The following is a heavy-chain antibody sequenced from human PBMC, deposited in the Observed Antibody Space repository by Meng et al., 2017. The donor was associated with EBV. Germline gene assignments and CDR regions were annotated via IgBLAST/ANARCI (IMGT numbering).Heavy chain of an antibody. J-gene: IGHJ4*02. D-gene: IGHD1-1*01. CDR3: ARGVEENGSHYPFDS. Sequence: QVKLVQLGYEWNGPVASVKVSCKASGYTFRNYAINWMRQVPGQGLEWMGWINTYSGKATFAQGFTGRFVFSLDTPVTTAHLQISGLKTEDSAVYYCARGVEENGSHYPFDSWGQGTLVTVSS. V-gene: IGHV7-4-1*02. CDR2: INTYSGKA. CDR1: GYTFRNYA.